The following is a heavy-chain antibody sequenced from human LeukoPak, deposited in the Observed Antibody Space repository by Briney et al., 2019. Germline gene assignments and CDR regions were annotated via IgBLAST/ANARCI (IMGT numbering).Heavy chain of an antibody. Sequence: PSETLSLTCTVSGGSISSSSYYWGWIRQPPGKGLEWIGSIYYSGSTYYNPSLKSRVTISVDTSKNQFSLKLSSVTAADTAVYYCARQDTFGSTGFDYWGQGTLVTVSS. CDR1: GGSISSSSYY. CDR2: IYYSGST. J-gene: IGHJ4*02. V-gene: IGHV4-39*01. CDR3: ARQDTFGSTGFDY. D-gene: IGHD3-16*01.